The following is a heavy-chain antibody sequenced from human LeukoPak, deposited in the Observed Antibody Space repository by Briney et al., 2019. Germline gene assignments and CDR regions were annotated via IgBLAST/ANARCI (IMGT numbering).Heavy chain of an antibody. Sequence: SVKVSCKASGGTFSSYAISWVRQAPGQGLEWMGRIIPILGIANYAQKFQGRVTITADKSTSTAYMELSSLRSEDTAVYYCARATGGDCYSCSEYFQYWGQGTLVPVSS. CDR1: GGTFSSYA. CDR3: ARATGGDCYSCSEYFQY. V-gene: IGHV1-69*04. D-gene: IGHD2-21*02. CDR2: IIPILGIA. J-gene: IGHJ1*01.